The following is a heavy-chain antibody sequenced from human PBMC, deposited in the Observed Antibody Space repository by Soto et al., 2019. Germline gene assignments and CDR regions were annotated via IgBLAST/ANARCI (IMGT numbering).Heavy chain of an antibody. Sequence: GASVKVSCKASGYTFTSYGISWVRQAPGQGLEWMGWISAYNGNTNYAQKLQGRVTMTTDTSTSTAYMELRSLGSDDTAVYYCARKDRGVYCSGGSCYPDPYYYGMDVWGQGTTVTVSS. J-gene: IGHJ6*02. CDR3: ARKDRGVYCSGGSCYPDPYYYGMDV. D-gene: IGHD2-15*01. CDR2: ISAYNGNT. V-gene: IGHV1-18*04. CDR1: GYTFTSYG.